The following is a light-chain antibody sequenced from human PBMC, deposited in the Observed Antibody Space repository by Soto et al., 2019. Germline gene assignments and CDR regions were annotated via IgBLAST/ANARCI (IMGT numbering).Light chain of an antibody. CDR3: AAWDDTLNGLDV. J-gene: IGLJ1*01. Sequence: QSALTQPPSASGTPGQSVTISCSGSSSNIGSNTVSWYQHLPATAPKLLIYSNNQRPSGVPDRFSGSKSGTSASLAISGLQSEDEADYYCAAWDDTLNGLDVFGTGTKVTVL. CDR1: SSNIGSNT. CDR2: SNN. V-gene: IGLV1-44*01.